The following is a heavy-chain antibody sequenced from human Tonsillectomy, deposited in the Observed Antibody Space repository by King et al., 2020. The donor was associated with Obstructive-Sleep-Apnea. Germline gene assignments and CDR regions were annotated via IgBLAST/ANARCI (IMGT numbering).Heavy chain of an antibody. CDR2: IYHSGST. V-gene: IGHV4-4*02. J-gene: IGHJ4*02. Sequence: QMQLQESGPGLVKPSGTLSLICAVSGGSISSSNWWSWVRQPPGKGLEWIGEIYHSGSTNYNPSLKSRVTISVDKSKNQFSLKLSSVTAADTAMYYCSVWAGIAVPGTFVYWGQGTLVTVSS. CDR3: SVWAGIAVPGTFVY. CDR1: GGSISSSNW. D-gene: IGHD6-19*01.